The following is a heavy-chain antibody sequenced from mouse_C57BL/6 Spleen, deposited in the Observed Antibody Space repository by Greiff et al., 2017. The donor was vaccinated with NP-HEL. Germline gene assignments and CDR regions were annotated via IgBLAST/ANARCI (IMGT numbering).Heavy chain of an antibody. D-gene: IGHD2-1*01. CDR1: GYTFTSYW. J-gene: IGHJ2*01. CDR3: ARSDYYGNYEDYFDY. V-gene: IGHV1-52*01. CDR2: IDPSDSET. Sequence: QVQLQQPGAELVRPGSSVKLSCKASGYTFTSYWMHWVKQRPIQGLEWIGNIDPSDSETHYNQKFKDKATLTVDKSSSTAYMQLSSLTSEDSAVYYGARSDYYGNYEDYFDYWGQGTTLTVSS.